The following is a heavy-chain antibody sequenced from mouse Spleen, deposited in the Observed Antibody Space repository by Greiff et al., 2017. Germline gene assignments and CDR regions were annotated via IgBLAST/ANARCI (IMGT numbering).Heavy chain of an antibody. CDR1: GFTFSSYA. V-gene: IGHV5-9-1*01. J-gene: IGHJ4*01. Sequence: EVKLMESGGGLVKPGGSLKLSCAASGFTFSSYAMSWVRQTPEKRLEWVATISSGGSYTYYPDSVKGRFTISRDNAKNTLYLQMSSLRSEDTAMYYCARPHYYAMDYWGQGTSVTVSS. CDR2: ISSGGSYT. CDR3: ARPHYYAMDY.